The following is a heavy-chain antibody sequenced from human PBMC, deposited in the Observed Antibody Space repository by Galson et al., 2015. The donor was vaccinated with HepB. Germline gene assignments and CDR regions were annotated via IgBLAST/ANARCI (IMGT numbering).Heavy chain of an antibody. CDR1: GFTFSSYA. V-gene: IGHV3-30-3*01. J-gene: IGHJ1*01. Sequence: SLRLSCAASGFTFSSYAMHWVRQAPGKGLEWVAVISYDGSNKYYADSVKGRFTISRDNAKNSLYLQMNSLRGEDTAVYYCARSSQVFTNYFRHWGQGTLVTVSS. D-gene: IGHD3-3*01. CDR3: ARSSQVFTNYFRH. CDR2: ISYDGSNK.